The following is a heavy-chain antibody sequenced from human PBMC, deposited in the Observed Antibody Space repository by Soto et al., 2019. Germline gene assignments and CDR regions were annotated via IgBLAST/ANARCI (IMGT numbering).Heavy chain of an antibody. CDR3: ARVPGALYFDY. D-gene: IGHD3-10*01. CDR2: IYYSGST. CDR1: GRSISSYY. Sequence: TSETLSLTCTVSGRSISSYYWSWIRQPPGKGLEWIGYIYYSGSTNYNPSLKSRVTISVDTSKNQFSLKLSSVTAADTAVYYCARVPGALYFDYWGQGTLVTVSS. J-gene: IGHJ4*02. V-gene: IGHV4-59*01.